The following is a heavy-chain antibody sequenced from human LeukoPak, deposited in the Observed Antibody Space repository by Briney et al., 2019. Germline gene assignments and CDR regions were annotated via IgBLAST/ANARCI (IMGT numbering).Heavy chain of an antibody. J-gene: IGHJ6*03. CDR1: GYTLTELS. CDR2: INPNSSGT. V-gene: IGHV1-2*02. D-gene: IGHD3-22*01. CDR3: ARGRRLYDGRDYYYYMDV. Sequence: PVASVKVSCKVSGYTLTELSMHWVRQAPGKGLEWMGWINPNSSGTNYAQKFQGRVTMTRDTSINTAYMELSRLRSDDTAVYYCARGRRLYDGRDYYYYMDVWGKGTTVTISS.